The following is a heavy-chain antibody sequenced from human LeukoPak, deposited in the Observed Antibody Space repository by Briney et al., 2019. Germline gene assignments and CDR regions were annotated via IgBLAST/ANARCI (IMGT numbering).Heavy chain of an antibody. J-gene: IGHJ4*02. D-gene: IGHD5-18*01. Sequence: GGSLRLSCAASGFTFSNAWLTWVRQAPGKGLEWVGRVKSKTDGGTTDYAAPLKGRFTMSRDDSKNTLFLQINSLKTEDTAVYYCIADVVDTGMASFDYWGQGTLVTVSS. CDR3: IADVVDTGMASFDY. CDR2: VKSKTDGGTT. CDR1: GFTFSNAW. V-gene: IGHV3-15*01.